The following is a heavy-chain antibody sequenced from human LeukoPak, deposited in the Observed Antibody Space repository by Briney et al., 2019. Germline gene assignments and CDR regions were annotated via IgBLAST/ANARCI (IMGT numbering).Heavy chain of an antibody. D-gene: IGHD6-13*01. J-gene: IGHJ4*02. CDR3: ASHPALSSSSWWASRGTDY. CDR1: GFTVSSNY. V-gene: IGHV3-66*02. Sequence: QPGGSLRLSCAASGFTVSSNYMSWVRQAPGKGLEWVSVIYSGGSTYYAGSVKGRFTISRDNSKNTLYLQMNSLRAEDTAVYYCASHPALSSSSWWASRGTDYWGQGTLVTVSS. CDR2: IYSGGST.